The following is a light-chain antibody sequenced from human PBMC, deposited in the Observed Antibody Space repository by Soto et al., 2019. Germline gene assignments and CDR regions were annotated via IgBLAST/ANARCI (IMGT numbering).Light chain of an antibody. Sequence: EIVLTQYTGTLSLSPGERSTLSCMASQSVSNNYLAWYQQKPGQAPRLLMYGASNRATGIPDKFSGGGSGTDFTLTISRLEPEDFAMYYCQHYGGSPPITFGQGTKVDIK. CDR2: GAS. CDR3: QHYGGSPPIT. J-gene: IGKJ1*01. CDR1: QSVSNNY. V-gene: IGKV3-20*01.